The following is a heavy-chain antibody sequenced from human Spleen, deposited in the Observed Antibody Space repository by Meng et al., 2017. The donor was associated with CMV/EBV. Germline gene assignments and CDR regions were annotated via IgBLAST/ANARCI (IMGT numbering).Heavy chain of an antibody. J-gene: IGHJ4*02. V-gene: IGHV3-11*01. Sequence: GEPLKISCAASGFTFSDYYMSWIRQAPGKGLEWVSYISSSGSTIYYADSVKGRFTISRDNAKNSLYLQMNSLRAEDTAVYYCARGRIVGATNWGQGTLVTVSS. CDR3: ARGRIVGATN. D-gene: IGHD1-26*01. CDR1: GFTFSDYY. CDR2: ISSSGSTI.